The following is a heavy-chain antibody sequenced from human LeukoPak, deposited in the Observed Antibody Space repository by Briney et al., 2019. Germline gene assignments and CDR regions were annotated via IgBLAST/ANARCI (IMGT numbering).Heavy chain of an antibody. CDR3: ARGFTT. V-gene: IGHV3-48*03. Sequence: PGGSLRLSCAASGFSFSSYDMNWVRQAPGKGLEWLSYISTSGSRMLYADFVKGRFTISRDNAKRSLYLLMTSLTAEATGVYSCARGFTTGDQGVLVTVSA. CDR2: ISTSGSRM. D-gene: IGHD4-17*01. J-gene: IGHJ4*02. CDR1: GFSFSSYD.